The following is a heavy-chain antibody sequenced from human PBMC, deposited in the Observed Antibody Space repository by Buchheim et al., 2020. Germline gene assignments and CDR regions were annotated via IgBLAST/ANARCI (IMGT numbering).Heavy chain of an antibody. J-gene: IGHJ4*02. CDR3: ARVVERH. CDR1: GFSVSANY. V-gene: IGHV3-66*01. Sequence: EVQLVESGGGQVQPGGSLRLSCAASGFSVSANYMTWVRQAPGKGLQWVSVIYSAGSTYYADSVKGRFTISRDNSKNTLFLQMNSLRVEDTAVYYCARVVERHWGQGTL. CDR2: IYSAGST.